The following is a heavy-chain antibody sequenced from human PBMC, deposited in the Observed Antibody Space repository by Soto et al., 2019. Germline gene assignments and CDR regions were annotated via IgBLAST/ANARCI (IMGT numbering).Heavy chain of an antibody. Sequence: QVQLVESGGGEVQPGRSPRLSCAASGFTFNTYDMHWVRQAPGKGLEWVAVIWYDGSNKYYADSVKGRFTISRDNSKNTLYMEMNSLRAEDTAVYHCARGGYSAGWTYGMDVWGQGTTVTVS. V-gene: IGHV3-33*01. CDR2: IWYDGSNK. CDR3: ARGGYSAGWTYGMDV. CDR1: GFTFNTYD. J-gene: IGHJ6*02. D-gene: IGHD6-19*01.